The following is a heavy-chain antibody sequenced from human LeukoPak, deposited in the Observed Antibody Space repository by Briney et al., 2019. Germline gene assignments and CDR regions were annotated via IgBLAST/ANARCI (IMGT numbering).Heavy chain of an antibody. CDR1: GFTFSGYA. Sequence: GGSLRLSCAASGFTFSGYAIHWVRQAPGKGLEWVAVISYDGSNKFYADSVKGRFTISRDNSSNTLYLQMNSLRAEDTAIYYCARVGRGYSFKVYYFDYWGQGTLVTVSS. CDR3: ARVGRGYSFKVYYFDY. J-gene: IGHJ4*02. V-gene: IGHV3-30*04. CDR2: ISYDGSNK. D-gene: IGHD5-18*01.